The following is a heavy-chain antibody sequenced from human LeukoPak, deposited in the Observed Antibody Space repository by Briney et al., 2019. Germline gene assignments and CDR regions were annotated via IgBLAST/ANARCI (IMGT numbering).Heavy chain of an antibody. J-gene: IGHJ4*02. CDR3: ASLTVYPGFDY. V-gene: IGHV4-34*01. D-gene: IGHD1-1*01. CDR1: GGSFSGYY. Sequence: PSETLSLTCAVYGGSFSGYYWSWIRQPPGKGREWIGEINHSGSTNYNPSLKSRVTISVDTSKNQFSLKLSSVTAADTAVYYCASLTVYPGFDYWGQGTLVTVSS. CDR2: INHSGST.